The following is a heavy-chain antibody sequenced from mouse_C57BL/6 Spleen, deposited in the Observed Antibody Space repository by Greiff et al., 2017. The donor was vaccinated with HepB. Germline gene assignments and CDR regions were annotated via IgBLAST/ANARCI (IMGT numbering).Heavy chain of an antibody. D-gene: IGHD2-2*01. Sequence: EVQGVESGGGLVKPGGSLKLSCAASGFTFSSYAMSWVRQTPEKRLEWVATISDGGSYTYYPDNVKGRFTISRDNAKNNLYLQMRHLKSEDTAKYYCARGRLRRFWYFDVWGTGTTVTVSS. J-gene: IGHJ1*03. CDR1: GFTFSSYA. CDR3: ARGRLRRFWYFDV. V-gene: IGHV5-4*01. CDR2: ISDGGSYT.